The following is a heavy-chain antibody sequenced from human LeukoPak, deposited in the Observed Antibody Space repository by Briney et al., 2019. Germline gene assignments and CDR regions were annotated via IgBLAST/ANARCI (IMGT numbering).Heavy chain of an antibody. J-gene: IGHJ4*02. D-gene: IGHD3-3*01. Sequence: GGSLRLSCAASGFTIMNSAMNWVRQAPGKGLEWVSSITSSSSHLSYADSLKGRFTISRDNAKNSLYLQMNSLRVEDTGVYYCARLLRRSGYYPDYWGQGTLVTVSS. CDR3: ARLLRRSGYYPDY. CDR1: GFTIMNSA. CDR2: ITSSSSHL. V-gene: IGHV3-21*03.